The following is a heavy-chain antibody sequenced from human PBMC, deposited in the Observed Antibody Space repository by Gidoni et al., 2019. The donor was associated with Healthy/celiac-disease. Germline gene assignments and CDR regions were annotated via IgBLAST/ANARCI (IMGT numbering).Heavy chain of an antibody. CDR1: ACSFSSHA. V-gene: IGHV3-23*01. Sequence: EVQLLESGGGLVQPGGSLRLSCAASACSFSSHAMSWVRQAPGKALELVSAISGSGGSTYYADSVKGRFTISRDNSKNTLYLQMNSLRAEDTAVYYCAKGTPLWFGELSSDAFDIWGQGTMVTVSS. J-gene: IGHJ3*02. CDR3: AKGTPLWFGELSSDAFDI. D-gene: IGHD3-10*01. CDR2: ISGSGGST.